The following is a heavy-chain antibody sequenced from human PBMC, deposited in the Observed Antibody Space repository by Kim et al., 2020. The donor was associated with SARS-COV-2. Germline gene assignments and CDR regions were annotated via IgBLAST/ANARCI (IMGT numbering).Heavy chain of an antibody. CDR1: GFTSNIYA. CDR3: VRDTSPGGADV. V-gene: IGHV3-9*02. Sequence: GGSLRLSCAASGFTSNIYAMHWVRQVPGKGLEWVAGFNLDIIRTGYSDSVRGRFTILSDNAKNSLYLQMNSLRVDDTGLYFCVRDTSPGGADVWGQGTTV. D-gene: IGHD3-16*01. J-gene: IGHJ6*02. CDR2: FNLDIIRT.